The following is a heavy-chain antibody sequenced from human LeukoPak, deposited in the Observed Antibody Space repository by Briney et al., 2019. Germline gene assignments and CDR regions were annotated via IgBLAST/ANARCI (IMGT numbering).Heavy chain of an antibody. CDR2: INPNSGGT. V-gene: IGHV1-2*02. CDR3: ARLVVTSNSDYFDY. Sequence: EASVKVSCKASGYTFTDYYMHWVRQAPGQGLEWMGWINPNSGGTGYAQKFQGRVTVTRDTSITTAYMELSRLRSDDTAVYYCARLVVTSNSDYFDYWGRGTLVTVSS. CDR1: GYTFTDYY. J-gene: IGHJ4*02. D-gene: IGHD2-21*02.